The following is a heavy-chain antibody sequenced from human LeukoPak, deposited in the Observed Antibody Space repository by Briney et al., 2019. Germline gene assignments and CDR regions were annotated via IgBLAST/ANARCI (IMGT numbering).Heavy chain of an antibody. CDR3: DGSSNDYYFDY. V-gene: IGHV4-39*01. CDR2: IYYSGST. J-gene: IGHJ4*02. CDR1: GGSISSGSDY. D-gene: IGHD1-1*01. Sequence: PSETLSLTCTVSGGSISSGSDYWGWIRQPPGKGLGWIGSIYYSGSTYYNPSLKSRVTISVDTSKNQFSLRLSSVTAADTAVYYCDGSSNDYYFDYWGQGTLVTVSS.